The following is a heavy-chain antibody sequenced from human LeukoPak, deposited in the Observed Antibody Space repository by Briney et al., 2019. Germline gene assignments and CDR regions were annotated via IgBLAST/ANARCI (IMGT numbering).Heavy chain of an antibody. CDR3: AKDRSSSGMDV. D-gene: IGHD2-2*01. CDR1: GFTFSSYG. CDR2: ISYDGSNK. V-gene: IGHV3-30*18. J-gene: IGHJ6*02. Sequence: GRSLRLSCAAPGFTFSSYGMHWVRQAPGKGLEWVAVISYDGSNKYYADSVKGRFTISRDNSKNTLYLQMNSLRAEDTAVYYCAKDRSSSGMDVWGQGTTVTVSS.